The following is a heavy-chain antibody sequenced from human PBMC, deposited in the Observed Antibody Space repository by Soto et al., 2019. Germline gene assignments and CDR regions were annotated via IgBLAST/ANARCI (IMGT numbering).Heavy chain of an antibody. CDR3: ARNLMNIVGSISAGHFDY. CDR2: IWFDGSNK. CDR1: RFTFSSYG. V-gene: IGHV3-33*01. D-gene: IGHD5-12*01. J-gene: IGHJ4*02. Sequence: QVQLVESGGAVVQPGRSLRLSCAASRFTFSSYGMHWVRQAPGKGLEWVAFIWFDGSNKYYGDSVKGRFTIPRDNSKNTLYLQMNSLRAEDTVVYYLARNLMNIVGSISAGHFDYRGQGTLVTVSS.